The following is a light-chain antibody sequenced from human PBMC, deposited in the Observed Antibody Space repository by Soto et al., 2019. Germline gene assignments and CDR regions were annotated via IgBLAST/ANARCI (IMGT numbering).Light chain of an antibody. CDR2: DVS. CDR1: RSDIWSFKY. CDR3: SSYGASSTL. J-gene: IGLJ2*01. V-gene: IGLV2-14*03. Sequence: QSVLTPPASPTGSPGQSITISFTGNRSDIWSFKYISWYQQHPGKAPKLMIFDVSYRPSGISDRFSGSKSGNTASLTISGLQPEDEADYYCSSYGASSTLFGGGTKVTVL.